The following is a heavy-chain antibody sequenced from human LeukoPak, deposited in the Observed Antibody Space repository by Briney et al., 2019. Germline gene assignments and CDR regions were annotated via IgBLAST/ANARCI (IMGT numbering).Heavy chain of an antibody. CDR1: GGSISSYY. CDR3: ARRPFIAAAGTEGFDY. Sequence: SETLSLTCTVSGGSISSYYWSWIRQPPGKGLEWIGYIYYSGSTNYNPSLKSRVTISVDTSKNQFSLKLSSVTAADTAVYYCARRPFIAAAGTEGFDYWGQGTLVTVSS. V-gene: IGHV4-59*08. CDR2: IYYSGST. J-gene: IGHJ4*02. D-gene: IGHD6-13*01.